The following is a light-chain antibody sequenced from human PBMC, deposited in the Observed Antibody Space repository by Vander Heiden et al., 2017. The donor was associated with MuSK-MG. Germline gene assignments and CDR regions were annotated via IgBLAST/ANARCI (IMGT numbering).Light chain of an antibody. CDR1: NGRIATNY. Sequence: NFMPTQPHSVSESPGKTVTLSCTRNNGRIATNYVHWFQQRPGRSPTIMIDVDSQRPSGVPDRFSGSIDSSSNSASLTISGLKAEDEADYYCQSFDGSSVVFGGGTKLTVL. CDR3: QSFDGSSVV. V-gene: IGLV6-57*01. CDR2: VDS. J-gene: IGLJ2*01.